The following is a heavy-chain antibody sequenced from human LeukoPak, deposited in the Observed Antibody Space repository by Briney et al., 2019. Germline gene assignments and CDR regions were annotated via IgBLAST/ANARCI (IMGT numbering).Heavy chain of an antibody. V-gene: IGHV1-69*01. CDR3: ARGWQLGGDLGDAFDI. J-gene: IGHJ3*02. D-gene: IGHD2-21*01. Sequence: ASVKVSCKTSGGTFSSYTITWVRQAPGQGLEWMGGIIPIFGTTNYAQKFQGRVTITADESTSTAYMELSSLRSEDTAVYYCARGWQLGGDLGDAFDIWGQGTMVSVSS. CDR2: IIPIFGTT. CDR1: GGTFSSYT.